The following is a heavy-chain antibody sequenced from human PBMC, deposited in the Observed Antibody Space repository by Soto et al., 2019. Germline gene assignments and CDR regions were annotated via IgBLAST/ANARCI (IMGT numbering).Heavy chain of an antibody. CDR1: GFTFSSSA. J-gene: IGHJ5*02. Sequence: GASVKVSCKASGFTFSSSALQWVRQAPGQGLEWMGWISAYNGNTNYAQKLQGRVTMTTDTSTSTAYMELRSLRSDDTAVYYCARDQEGEWLFEVNSRFDPWGQGTLVTVSS. CDR2: ISAYNGNT. D-gene: IGHD3-22*01. CDR3: ARDQEGEWLFEVNSRFDP. V-gene: IGHV1-18*01.